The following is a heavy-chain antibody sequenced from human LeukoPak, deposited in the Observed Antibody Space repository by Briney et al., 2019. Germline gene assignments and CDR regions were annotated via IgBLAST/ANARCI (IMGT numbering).Heavy chain of an antibody. J-gene: IGHJ4*02. CDR2: IRYDGSNK. CDR1: GFTFSSYG. V-gene: IGHV3-30*02. Sequence: GGSLRLSCAASGFTFSSYGMHWVRQAPGKGLEWVAFIRYDGSNKYYADSVKGRFTISRDNSKNTLYLQMNSLRAEDTAVYYCAKALVALAAAVDYWGQGTLVTVSS. CDR3: AKALVALAAAVDY. D-gene: IGHD6-13*01.